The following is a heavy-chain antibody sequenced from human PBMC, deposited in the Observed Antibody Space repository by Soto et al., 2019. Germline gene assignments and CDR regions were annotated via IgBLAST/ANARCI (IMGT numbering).Heavy chain of an antibody. CDR1: GFIFSTYG. CDR2: ISYDGSNE. J-gene: IGHJ4*02. CDR3: TKEYIVGTTWGYFES. D-gene: IGHD1-1*01. V-gene: IGHV3-30*18. Sequence: QVQLVQSGGGVVQPGRSLRLSCVASGFIFSTYGMHWVRQVPGKGLEWVAHISYDGSNEYYADSVKGRFTVSRDNAKNTLDLLMNGLKTEDTALYYCTKEYIVGTTWGYFESWGQGALVIVSS.